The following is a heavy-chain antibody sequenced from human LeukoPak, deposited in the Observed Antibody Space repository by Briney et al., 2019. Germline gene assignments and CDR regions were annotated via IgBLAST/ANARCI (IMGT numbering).Heavy chain of an antibody. J-gene: IGHJ4*02. CDR3: ARLDGSLAHISGSYPDF. CDR1: GDSFTNTDFF. Sequence: SETLSLTCTVSGDSFTNTDFFWGWIRQPSGRGLEWIANIDDSGRIYSNPSLRSRVTMSRDTSKNQFSLKVTSVTAADTAVYYCARLDGSLAHISGSYPDFWGQGILVTVSS. D-gene: IGHD3-10*01. CDR2: IDDSGRI. V-gene: IGHV4-39*01.